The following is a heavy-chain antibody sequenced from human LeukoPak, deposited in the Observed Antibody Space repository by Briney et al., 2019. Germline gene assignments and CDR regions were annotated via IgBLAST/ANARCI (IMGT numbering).Heavy chain of an antibody. CDR1: GFTFSSYG. Sequence: PGGSLRLSCAASGFTFSSYGMHWVRQAPGKGLEWVAVISYDGSNKYYAGSVKGRFTISRDNSKNTLYLQMNSLRAEDTAVYYCAKEVRYGADFDYWDQGTLVTVSS. D-gene: IGHD4-17*01. CDR3: AKEVRYGADFDY. J-gene: IGHJ4*02. CDR2: ISYDGSNK. V-gene: IGHV3-30*18.